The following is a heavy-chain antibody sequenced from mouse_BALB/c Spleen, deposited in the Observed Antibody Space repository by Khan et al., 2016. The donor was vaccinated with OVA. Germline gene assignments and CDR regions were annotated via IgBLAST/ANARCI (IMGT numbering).Heavy chain of an antibody. Sequence: QVRLQQSGAELVKPGASVKLSCKASGYTFTSYYMYWLKQRPGQGLEWIGEINPSNGGTNFNEKFKSKATLTVDKSSSTAYMQLSSLTSEDSAVYYWTRRGTARATLWFSYGTHRTLLTVSA. D-gene: IGHD3-2*01. CDR2: INPSNGGT. CDR3: TRRGTARATLWFSY. V-gene: IGHV1S81*02. CDR1: GYTFTSYY. J-gene: IGHJ3*01.